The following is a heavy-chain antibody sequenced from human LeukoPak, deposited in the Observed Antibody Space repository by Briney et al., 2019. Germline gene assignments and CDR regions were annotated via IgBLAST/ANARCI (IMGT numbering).Heavy chain of an antibody. J-gene: IGHJ6*03. CDR1: GGSISSYY. CDR3: ARGHSIEPYYYYYYMDV. V-gene: IGHV4-4*07. CDR2: IYTSGST. Sequence: SETLSLTCTVSGGSISSYYWSWIRQPAGKGLEWIGRIYTSGSTNYNPSLKSRVTMSVDTSKNQFSLKLSSVTAADTAVYYCARGHSIEPYYYYYYMDVWGKGTTVTVSS. D-gene: IGHD4-11*01.